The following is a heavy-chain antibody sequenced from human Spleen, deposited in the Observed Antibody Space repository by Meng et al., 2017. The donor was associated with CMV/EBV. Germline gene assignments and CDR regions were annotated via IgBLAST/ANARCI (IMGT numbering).Heavy chain of an antibody. Sequence: SETLSLTCAVSGGSISSYYWSWIRQPPGKGLEWIGYIYYSGSTNYNPSLKSRVTISVDTSQNQFSLTLSSVTAADTAVYYCSRDYCGGDCYSLGHWGQGSLVTVSS. V-gene: IGHV4-59*01. D-gene: IGHD2-21*01. J-gene: IGHJ1*01. CDR1: GGSISSYY. CDR3: SRDYCGGDCYSLGH. CDR2: IYYSGST.